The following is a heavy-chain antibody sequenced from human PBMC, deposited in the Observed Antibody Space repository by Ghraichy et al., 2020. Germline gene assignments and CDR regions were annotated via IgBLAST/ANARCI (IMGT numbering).Heavy chain of an antibody. D-gene: IGHD4/OR15-4a*01. CDR2: FGADDGEI. CDR3: ATSKRTALHGALDH. CDR1: GYSFSELS. Sequence: ASVKVSCKVSGYSFSELSIHWVRQAPGTGLEWMGGFGADDGEIMYGEKFQDRIMMTDGTPADTAYLELSSLRSEDTALYYCATSKRTALHGALDHWGQGALPTVSS. V-gene: IGHV1-24*01. J-gene: IGHJ4*02.